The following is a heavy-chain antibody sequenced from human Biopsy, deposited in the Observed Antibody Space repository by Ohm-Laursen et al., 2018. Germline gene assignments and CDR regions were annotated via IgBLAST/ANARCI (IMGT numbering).Heavy chain of an antibody. D-gene: IGHD5-12*01. V-gene: IGHV4-59*08. Sequence: SETLSLTCTVSGDTISTYYWNWIRQTPGKGLEWIGYIHYTGHIRINPSLNSQATISVDTSKDQFSLKLSSLTAADTAIYYCARNRVDVVKVTTIGWNFDLWGRGTLVTVS. CDR2: IHYTGHI. CDR3: ARNRVDVVKVTTIGWNFDL. J-gene: IGHJ2*01. CDR1: GDTISTYY.